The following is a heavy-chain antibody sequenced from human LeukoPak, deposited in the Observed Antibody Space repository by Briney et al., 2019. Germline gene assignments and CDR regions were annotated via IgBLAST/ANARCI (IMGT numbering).Heavy chain of an antibody. Sequence: VASVQVSCKHSLCSFSSYAISWVRLAPRQGLEWMGRIIPILGIANYAQKFQGRVTITADNSTSTAYMELSSLRSEDTAVYYGASPSDGYYDSSGYFSFWGQGTLVTVSS. CDR3: ASPSDGYYDSSGYFSF. CDR2: IIPILGIA. D-gene: IGHD3-22*01. J-gene: IGHJ4*02. V-gene: IGHV1-69*04. CDR1: LCSFSSYA.